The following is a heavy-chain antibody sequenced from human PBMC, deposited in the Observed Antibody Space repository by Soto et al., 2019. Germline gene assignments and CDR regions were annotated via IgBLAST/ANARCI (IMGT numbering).Heavy chain of an antibody. D-gene: IGHD1-1*01. Sequence: GGSLRLSCAASGFTFSSYGMHWVRQAPGKGLEWVAVIWYDGSNKYYADSVKGRFTISRDNSKNTLYLQMNSLRAEDTAVYYCARRQQYWNDDQHFDYWGQGTLVTVSS. CDR2: IWYDGSNK. J-gene: IGHJ4*02. CDR3: ARRQQYWNDDQHFDY. CDR1: GFTFSSYG. V-gene: IGHV3-33*01.